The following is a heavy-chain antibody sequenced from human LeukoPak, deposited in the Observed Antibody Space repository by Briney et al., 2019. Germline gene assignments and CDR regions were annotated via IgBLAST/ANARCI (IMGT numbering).Heavy chain of an antibody. CDR2: ISTYSGNT. CDR3: ALPAKGAYFYYYMEV. CDR1: AYTSPNYG. V-gene: IGHV1-18*01. J-gene: IGHJ6*03. D-gene: IGHD2-2*01. Sequence: LGASVKVSCKASAYTSPNYGITWVRQAPGRGLEWMGWISTYSGNTQYAQTFQGRVTMTTDTPTKTVYMELRSLRSNDTAVYYCALPAKGAYFYYYMEVWGKRTTVTVSS.